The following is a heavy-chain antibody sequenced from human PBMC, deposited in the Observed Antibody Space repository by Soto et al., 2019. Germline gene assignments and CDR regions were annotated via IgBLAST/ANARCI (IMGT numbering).Heavy chain of an antibody. J-gene: IGHJ4*02. D-gene: IGHD2-15*01. V-gene: IGHV3-30*18. CDR1: GFIYSSCV. CDR2: VSHDGTLY. Sequence: QVQLVESGGGVVQPGRSLRLSCSASGFIYSSCVMHWVRQVPGKGLEWLAVVSHDGTLYPYADSVKGRFTISRDNSRKMLYLQMNSLRPDDTAVYYCVKDRSDTWSFDYWGQGTLVTVSS. CDR3: VKDRSDTWSFDY.